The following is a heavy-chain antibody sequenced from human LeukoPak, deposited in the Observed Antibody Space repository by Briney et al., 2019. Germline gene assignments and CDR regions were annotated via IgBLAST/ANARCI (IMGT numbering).Heavy chain of an antibody. Sequence: GGSLRLSCAASGFTFSDYYMSWIRQAPGKGLEWVSYISSSGSTIYYADSVKGRFTISRDNAKNSLYLQMNSLRAEDTAVYYCARDRDSSGYYYSYYYNGMDVWGQGTTVTVSS. J-gene: IGHJ6*02. CDR2: ISSSGSTI. CDR3: ARDRDSSGYYYSYYYNGMDV. V-gene: IGHV3-11*01. CDR1: GFTFSDYY. D-gene: IGHD3-22*01.